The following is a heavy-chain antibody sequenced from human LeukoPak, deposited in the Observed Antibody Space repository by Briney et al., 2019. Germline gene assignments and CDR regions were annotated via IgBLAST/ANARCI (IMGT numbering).Heavy chain of an antibody. V-gene: IGHV3-7*01. D-gene: IGHD3-10*01. CDR3: ARAGQEWFGELGFDQ. CDR2: IKQDGSEK. J-gene: IGHJ4*02. Sequence: GGSLRLSCAASGFTFSSYWMSWVRQAPGKGLEWVANIKQDGSEKNYVESVKGRFTISRDNAKNSPYLQTNSLRAEDTAVYYCARAGQEWFGELGFDQWGQGTLVIVSS. CDR1: GFTFSSYW.